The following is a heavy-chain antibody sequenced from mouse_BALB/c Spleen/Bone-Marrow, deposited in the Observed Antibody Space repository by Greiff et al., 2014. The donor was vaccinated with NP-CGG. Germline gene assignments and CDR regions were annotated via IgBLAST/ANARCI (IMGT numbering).Heavy chain of an antibody. Sequence: QVQLQQSGAELVRPGSSVKISCKASGYAFSIYWMNWVKQRPGQGHEWIGQIYPGDDDTDYNGKFKGKATLTADRSSSTAYMQLNSLTSEDSAVYFCARGGISIDYWGQGTTLTVSS. V-gene: IGHV1-80*01. CDR3: ARGGISIDY. CDR2: IYPGDDDT. J-gene: IGHJ2*01. CDR1: GYAFSIYW.